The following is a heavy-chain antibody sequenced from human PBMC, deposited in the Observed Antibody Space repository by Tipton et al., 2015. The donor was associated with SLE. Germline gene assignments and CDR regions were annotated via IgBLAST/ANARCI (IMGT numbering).Heavy chain of an antibody. V-gene: IGHV4-34*01. Sequence: TLSLTCAVYGGSFSGYYWSWIRQPPGKGLEWIGEINHSGSTNYNPSLKSRVTISVDTSKNQFSLRLSSVTAADTAVYYCVRDPLRDYIQRKDWYFDLWGRGTQVTVSS. D-gene: IGHD4-11*01. J-gene: IGHJ2*01. CDR2: INHSGST. CDR3: VRDPLRDYIQRKDWYFDL. CDR1: GGSFSGYY.